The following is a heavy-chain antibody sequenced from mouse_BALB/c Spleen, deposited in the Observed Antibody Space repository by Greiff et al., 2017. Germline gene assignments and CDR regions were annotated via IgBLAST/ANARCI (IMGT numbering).Heavy chain of an antibody. V-gene: IGHV2-9*02. J-gene: IGHJ4*01. CDR1: GFSLTSYG. CDR2: IWAGGST. CDR3: AIYYRYDGYAMDY. Sequence: QVQLQQSGPGLVAPSQSLSITCTVSGFSLTSYGVHWVRQPPGKGLEWLGVIWAGGSTNYNSALMSRLSISKDNSKSQVFLKMNSLQTDDTAMYYCAIYYRYDGYAMDYWGQGTSVTVSS. D-gene: IGHD2-14*01.